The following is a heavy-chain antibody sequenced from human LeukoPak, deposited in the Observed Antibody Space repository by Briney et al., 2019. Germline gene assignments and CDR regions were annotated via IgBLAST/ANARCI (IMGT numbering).Heavy chain of an antibody. CDR1: GGSISSTNW. Sequence: SETLSLTCGVSGGSISSTNWWSWVRQPPGQGLEWIGEVSLTGETNYNPSLNGRVTMSLDRSRNQLSLTLTSVTAADTAIYYCARESVAFRPFGYWGQGTLVIVPP. J-gene: IGHJ4*02. CDR2: VSLTGET. CDR3: ARESVAFRPFGY. D-gene: IGHD2-21*01. V-gene: IGHV4-4*02.